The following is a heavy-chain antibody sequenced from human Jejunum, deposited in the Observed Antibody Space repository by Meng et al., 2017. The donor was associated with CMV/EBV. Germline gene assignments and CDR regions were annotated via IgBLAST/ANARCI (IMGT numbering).Heavy chain of an antibody. J-gene: IGHJ4*02. CDR1: GFSLTTSGVG. D-gene: IGHD5-24*01. CDR3: THGPTRIEPFDY. CDR2: IHWDGDE. V-gene: IGHV2-5*02. Sequence: QITLKESGPTLVNPTQTLTLTCTFSGFSLTTSGVGVGWIRQPPGKALEWLARIHWDGDEGYSPSLKSRLTITKDSSKNQVVLTMTNMDPMDTATYYCTHGPTRIEPFDYWGQGILVTVSS.